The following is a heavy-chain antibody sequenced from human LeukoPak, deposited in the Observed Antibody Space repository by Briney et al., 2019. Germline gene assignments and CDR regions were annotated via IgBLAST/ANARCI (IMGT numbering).Heavy chain of an antibody. CDR2: INPNSGGT. V-gene: IGHV1-2*02. CDR1: GYTFTGYY. D-gene: IGHD2-15*01. CDR3: ARGRYCSGGSCYSANGPKGTPFDY. Sequence: ASVKVSCKASGYTFTGYYMHWVRQAPGQGLEWMGWINPNSGGTNYAQKFQGRVTMTRDTSISTAYMELSSLRSEDMAVYYCARGRYCSGGSCYSANGPKGTPFDYWGQGTLVTVSS. J-gene: IGHJ4*02.